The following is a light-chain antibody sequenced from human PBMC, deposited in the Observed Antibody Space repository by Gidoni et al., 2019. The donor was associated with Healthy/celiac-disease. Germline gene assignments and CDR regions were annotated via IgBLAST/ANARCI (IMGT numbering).Light chain of an antibody. CDR2: DAS. V-gene: IGKV1D-13*01. J-gene: IGKJ5*01. CDR1: QGISSA. CDR3: QQFNNYPRT. Sequence: AIQLTQSPSSLSASVGDRVTITCRASQGISSALAWYQQKPGNAPMLLIYDASSLESGVPSRFSGSGSGTDFTLTISSLQPEDFATYYCQQFNNYPRTFGQGTRLEIK.